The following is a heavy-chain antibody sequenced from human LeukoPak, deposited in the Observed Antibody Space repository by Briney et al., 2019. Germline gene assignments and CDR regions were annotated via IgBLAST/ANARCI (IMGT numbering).Heavy chain of an antibody. J-gene: IGHJ4*02. CDR3: ARDGVFSGAYALGY. CDR2: ISIYNGDT. V-gene: IGHV1-18*01. CDR1: GYTFINYN. Sequence: ASVKVSCKASGYTFINYNINWVRQAPGQGLEWMGWISIYNGDTNSAQRLQGRVTMTTDTSTSTAYMELRSLRSDDTAVYYCARDGVFSGAYALGYWGQGTLVTVSS. D-gene: IGHD3-16*01.